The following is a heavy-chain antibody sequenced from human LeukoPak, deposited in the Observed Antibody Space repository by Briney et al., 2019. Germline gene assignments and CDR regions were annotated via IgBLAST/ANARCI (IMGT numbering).Heavy chain of an antibody. CDR1: GFTFSNAW. Sequence: GGALRLSCAASGFTFSNAWMSWVRQAPGKGLEWVGRIKSKTDGGTTDYAAPVKGRFTISRDDSKNTLYPQMNSLKTEDTAVYYCTTCCYTGAPGAGYWGQGTLVTVSS. D-gene: IGHD2-15*01. CDR3: TTCCYTGAPGAGY. V-gene: IGHV3-15*01. CDR2: IKSKTDGGTT. J-gene: IGHJ4*02.